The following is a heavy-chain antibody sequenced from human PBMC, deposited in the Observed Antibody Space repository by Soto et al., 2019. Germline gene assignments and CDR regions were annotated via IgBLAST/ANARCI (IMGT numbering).Heavy chain of an antibody. CDR1: GGTFSSHS. V-gene: IGHV1-69*01. Sequence: VQLVQSGAEVKKPGSSVKVSCKVSGGTFSSHSINWVRQAPGQGPEWMGGIIPIFGTENYAQKFQGRVTITADESTSTAYMELSSLTSEDTALYYCSTSVYCSTTRCYYYDGLDVWRQGTTVIVSS. J-gene: IGHJ6*02. D-gene: IGHD2-2*01. CDR2: IIPIFGTE. CDR3: STSVYCSTTRCYYYDGLDV.